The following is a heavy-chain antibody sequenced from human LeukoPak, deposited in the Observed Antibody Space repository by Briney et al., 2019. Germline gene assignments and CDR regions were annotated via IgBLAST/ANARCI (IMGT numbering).Heavy chain of an antibody. D-gene: IGHD3-22*01. Sequence: PSETLSLTCTVSGGSISSYYWSWIRQPPGKGLEWIGYIYYSGSTNYNPSLKSRVTISVDTSKNQFSLKLSSVTAADTAVYYCAGAYYYDSSGYYPPFDYWGQGTLVTVSS. CDR2: IYYSGST. J-gene: IGHJ4*02. CDR1: GGSISSYY. V-gene: IGHV4-59*01. CDR3: AGAYYYDSSGYYPPFDY.